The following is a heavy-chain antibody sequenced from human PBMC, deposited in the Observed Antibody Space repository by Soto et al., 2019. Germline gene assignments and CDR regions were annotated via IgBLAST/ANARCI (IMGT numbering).Heavy chain of an antibody. CDR2: IWYDGRNK. D-gene: IGHD6-19*01. CDR3: ARDPRPQQWLVDDWYFDL. CDR1: GFTFSSYG. J-gene: IGHJ2*01. Sequence: QVQLVESGGGVVQPGRSLRLSCAASGFTFSSYGMHWVRQAPGKGLEWVAVIWYDGRNKYYADSVKGRFTISRDNSKNTLYLQMTSLRAEDTAVYSGARDPRPQQWLVDDWYFDLWGRGTLVTVSS. V-gene: IGHV3-33*01.